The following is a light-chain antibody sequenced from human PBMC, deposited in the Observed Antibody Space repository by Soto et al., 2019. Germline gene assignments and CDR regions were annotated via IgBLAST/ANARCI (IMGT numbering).Light chain of an antibody. Sequence: QSALTQPASVSGSPGQSITISCTGTSSDIGSNNYVSWFQQRPGKAPTLIIYEVSNRPSGVSTHLSGSKSGNTASLTISGLLPEDEAEYYCSSYTTTTRRFGGGTKLTVL. CDR1: SSDIGSNNY. V-gene: IGLV2-14*01. CDR3: SSYTTTTRR. J-gene: IGLJ3*02. CDR2: EVS.